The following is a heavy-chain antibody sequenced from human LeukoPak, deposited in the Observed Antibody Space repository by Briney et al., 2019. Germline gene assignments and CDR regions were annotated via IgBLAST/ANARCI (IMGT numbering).Heavy chain of an antibody. J-gene: IGHJ4*02. CDR1: GFTFSSYS. CDR2: ISSSSSYI. V-gene: IGHV3-21*01. CDR3: ASVRYFDWLFDY. D-gene: IGHD3-9*01. Sequence: PGGSLRLSGAASGFTFSSYSMNWVRQAPGKGLEWVSSISSSSSYIYYADSVKGRFTISRDNAKNSLYLQMNSLRAEDTAVYYCASVRYFDWLFDYWGQGTLVTVSS.